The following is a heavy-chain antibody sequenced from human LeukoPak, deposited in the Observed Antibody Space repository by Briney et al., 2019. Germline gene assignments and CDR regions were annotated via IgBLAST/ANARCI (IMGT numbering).Heavy chain of an antibody. V-gene: IGHV4-34*01. D-gene: IGHD3-3*01. CDR3: ARGRRYYDFWSGYYTKAAVFDY. J-gene: IGHJ4*02. CDR1: GGSFSGFY. Sequence: PSETLSLTCTVSGGSFSGFYWSWIRQPPGKGLEWIGEINHSGSTNYNPSLKSRVTISVDTSKNQFSLKLSSVTAADTAVYYCARGRRYYDFWSGYYTKAAVFDYWGQGTLVTVSS. CDR2: INHSGST.